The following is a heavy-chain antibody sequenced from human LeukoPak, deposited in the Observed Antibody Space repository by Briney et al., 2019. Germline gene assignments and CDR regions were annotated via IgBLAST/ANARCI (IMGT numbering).Heavy chain of an antibody. D-gene: IGHD2-8*01. CDR3: AKGNLLMVYAISGDAFDI. CDR2: IRYDGSNK. Sequence: GGSLRLSCAASGFTFSSYGMHWVRQAPGKGLEWVAFIRYDGSNKYYADSVKGRFTISRDNSKNTLYLQMNSLRAEDTAVYYCAKGNLLMVYAISGDAFDIWGQGTMVTVSS. CDR1: GFTFSSYG. J-gene: IGHJ3*02. V-gene: IGHV3-30*02.